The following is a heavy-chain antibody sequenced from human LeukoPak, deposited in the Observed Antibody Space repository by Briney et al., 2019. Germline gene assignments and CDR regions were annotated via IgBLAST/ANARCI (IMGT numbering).Heavy chain of an antibody. CDR3: ARDNSVRDGAWWFNP. D-gene: IGHD5-24*01. J-gene: IGHJ5*02. CDR2: IIPLFGTP. V-gene: IGHV1-69*06. CDR1: GGTFSSYT. Sequence: SVKASCKASGGTFSSYTISWVRQAPGQGLEWMGGIIPLFGTPDYAQKFQDRLTITADKSTSTAYMELSSLRSEDTAVYYCARDNSVRDGAWWFNPWGQGTLVTVSS.